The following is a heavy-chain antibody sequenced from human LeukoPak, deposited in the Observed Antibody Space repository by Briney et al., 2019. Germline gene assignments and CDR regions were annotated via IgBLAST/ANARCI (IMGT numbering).Heavy chain of an antibody. Sequence: GGSLRLSCAASTFAFSSYWMSWVRQAPGKGLEWVANIKQDGTEKYYVDSVKGRFTISRDNAKNSLYLQMNSLRAEDTAVYYCARGSGKPFDHWGQGTLVTVSS. V-gene: IGHV3-7*01. D-gene: IGHD1-14*01. CDR1: TFAFSSYW. CDR3: ARGSGKPFDH. J-gene: IGHJ4*02. CDR2: IKQDGTEK.